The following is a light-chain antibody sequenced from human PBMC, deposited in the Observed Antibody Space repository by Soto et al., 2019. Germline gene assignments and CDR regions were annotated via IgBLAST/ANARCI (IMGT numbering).Light chain of an antibody. CDR1: SSDVGSYNL. CDR2: EVS. Sequence: QSVLTQPASVSGSPGQSITISCTGTSSDVGSYNLVSWYQQHPGKAPKLVIYEVSKRPSGVSNRFSGSKSGNTASLTISGLQAEDEADYYCCSYAGSSTPFIFGTGTQ. V-gene: IGLV2-23*02. J-gene: IGLJ1*01. CDR3: CSYAGSSTPFI.